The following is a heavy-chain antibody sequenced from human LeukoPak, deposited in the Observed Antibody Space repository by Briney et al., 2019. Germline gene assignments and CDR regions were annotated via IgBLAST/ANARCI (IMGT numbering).Heavy chain of an antibody. CDR1: GGSISSSSYY. CDR2: IYYSGST. V-gene: IGHV4-39*01. J-gene: IGHJ4*02. D-gene: IGHD6-13*01. CDR3: VRQAPHSSDY. Sequence: SKTLSLTCTVSGGSISSSSYYWGWIRQPPGKGLEWIGSIYYSGSTYYNPSLKSRVTISVDTSKNQFSLKLSSVTAADTAVYYCVRQAPHSSDYWGQGTLVTASS.